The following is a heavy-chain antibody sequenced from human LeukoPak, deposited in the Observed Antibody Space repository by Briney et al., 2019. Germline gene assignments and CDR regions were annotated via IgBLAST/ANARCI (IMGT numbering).Heavy chain of an antibody. CDR3: ARELGGYSYGLDY. J-gene: IGHJ4*02. D-gene: IGHD5-18*01. V-gene: IGHV3-30*04. CDR2: ISYDGSNK. CDR1: GFTFSSYA. Sequence: GGSLRLSCAASGFTFSSYAMHWVRQAPGKGLKWVAVISYDGSNKYYADSVKGRFTISRDNSKNTLYLQMNSLRAEDTAVYYCARELGGYSYGLDYWGQGTLVTVSS.